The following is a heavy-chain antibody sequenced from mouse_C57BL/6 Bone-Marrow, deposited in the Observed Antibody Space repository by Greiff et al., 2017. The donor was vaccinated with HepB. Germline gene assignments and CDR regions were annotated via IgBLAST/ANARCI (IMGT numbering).Heavy chain of an antibody. D-gene: IGHD2-4*01. CDR1: GYSFTGYY. J-gene: IGHJ3*01. CDR2: INPSTGGT. CDR3: ARGGRLRPWFAY. V-gene: IGHV1-42*01. Sequence: VQLKESGPELVKPGASVKISCKASGYSFTGYYMNWVKQSPEKSLEWIGEINPSTGGTPYNQKFKVKATLTVDKSSSTAYMQLKSMTSEDSAVYYCARGGRLRPWFAYWGQGTLVTVSA.